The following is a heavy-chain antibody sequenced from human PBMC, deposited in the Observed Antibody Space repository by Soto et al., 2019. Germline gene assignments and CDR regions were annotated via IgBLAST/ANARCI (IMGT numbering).Heavy chain of an antibody. CDR2: TSYDGSDK. CDR1: GFTFRSYV. CDR3: ARWVTTGGLDV. D-gene: IGHD2-21*02. V-gene: IGHV3-30*19. J-gene: IGHJ1*01. Sequence: QVQLVESGGGVVQPGTSLRVSCVGSGFTFRSYVIHWVRQAPGKGLEWVALTSYDGSDKYYGDSVRGRFTISRDNSRNTVDLQMDSLRREDTALYYCARWVTTGGLDVWGQGTLVSVSS.